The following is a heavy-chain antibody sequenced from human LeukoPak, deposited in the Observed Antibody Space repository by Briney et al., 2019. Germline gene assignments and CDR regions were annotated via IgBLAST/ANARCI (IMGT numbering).Heavy chain of an antibody. CDR1: GYTLTELS. V-gene: IGHV1-24*01. Sequence: ASVKVSCKVSGYTLTELSMHWVRQAPGKGLEWMGGFDPEDGETIYAQKFQGRVTMTEDTSTDTAYMELCSLRSEDTAVYYCATGPNTSFEYGSFDYWGQGTLVTVSS. CDR2: FDPEDGET. CDR3: ATGPNTSFEYGSFDY. D-gene: IGHD2-2*01. J-gene: IGHJ4*02.